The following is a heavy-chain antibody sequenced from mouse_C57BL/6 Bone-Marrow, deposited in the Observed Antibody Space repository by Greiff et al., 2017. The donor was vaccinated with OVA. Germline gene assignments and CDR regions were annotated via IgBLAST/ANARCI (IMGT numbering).Heavy chain of an antibody. D-gene: IGHD4-1*01. CDR1: GFTFSSYA. J-gene: IGHJ3*01. Sequence: EVMLVESGGGLVKPGGSLKLSCAASGFTFSSYAMSWVRQTPEKRLEWVATISDGGSYTYYPDNVKGRFTISRDNAKNNLYLQMSHLKSEDTAMYYCARGLTGTFFAYWGQGTLVTVSA. CDR3: ARGLTGTFFAY. CDR2: ISDGGSYT. V-gene: IGHV5-4*03.